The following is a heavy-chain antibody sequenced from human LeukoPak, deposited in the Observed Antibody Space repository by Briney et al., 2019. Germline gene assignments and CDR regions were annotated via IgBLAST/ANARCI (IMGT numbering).Heavy chain of an antibody. CDR2: IYTSGGT. CDR1: GGSFSGYY. Sequence: SETLSLTCAVYGGSFSGYYWSWIRQPAGKGLEWIGRIYTSGGTNYNPSLKSRVTMSVDTSKNQFSLKLSFVTAADTAVYYCARDGAYYDSSGYYSGENAFDIWGQGTMVTVSS. D-gene: IGHD3-22*01. J-gene: IGHJ3*02. CDR3: ARDGAYYDSSGYYSGENAFDI. V-gene: IGHV4-4*07.